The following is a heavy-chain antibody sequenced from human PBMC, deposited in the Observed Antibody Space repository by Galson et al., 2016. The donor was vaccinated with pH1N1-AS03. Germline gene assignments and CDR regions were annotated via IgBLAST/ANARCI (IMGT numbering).Heavy chain of an antibody. D-gene: IGHD3/OR15-3a*01. CDR3: AKESELKIVDSNDFFPFDK. CDR2: ISGSGGST. V-gene: IGHV3-23*01. J-gene: IGHJ4*02. CDR1: GFTFSIYP. Sequence: SLRLSCAASGFTFSIYPMSWVRQAPGKGLEWVSSISGSGGSTHYADSVKGRFTISRDNSKNTLSLQINRLGAEDTAVYYCAKESELKIVDSNDFFPFDKWGQGTLVTVSS.